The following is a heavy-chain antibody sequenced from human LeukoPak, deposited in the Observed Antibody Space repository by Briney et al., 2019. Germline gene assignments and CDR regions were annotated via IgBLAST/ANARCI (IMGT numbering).Heavy chain of an antibody. Sequence: PSETLSLTCTVSGGSISSGLYYWSWIRQPAGKGLEWIGGIYTSGSTNYNPSLKSRVTISVDTSKNQFSLKLTSVTAADTAEYYCAVDSVRGVLGFDPWGQGTLVTVSS. V-gene: IGHV4-61*02. CDR2: IYTSGST. CDR3: AVDSVRGVLGFDP. D-gene: IGHD3-10*01. J-gene: IGHJ5*02. CDR1: GGSISSGLYY.